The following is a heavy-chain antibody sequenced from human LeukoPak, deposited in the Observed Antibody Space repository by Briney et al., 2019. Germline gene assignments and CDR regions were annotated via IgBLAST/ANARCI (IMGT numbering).Heavy chain of an antibody. CDR1: GGSISSYY. J-gene: IGHJ4*02. D-gene: IGHD1-26*01. V-gene: IGHV4-4*07. CDR2: IYTSGST. Sequence: NSSETLSLTCTVSGGSISSYYWSWIRQPAGKGLEGIGRIYTSGSTNYNPSLKSRVTMSVDTSKNQFSLKLSSVTAADTAVYYCAKQPKWELRPYFDYWGQGTLVTVSS. CDR3: AKQPKWELRPYFDY.